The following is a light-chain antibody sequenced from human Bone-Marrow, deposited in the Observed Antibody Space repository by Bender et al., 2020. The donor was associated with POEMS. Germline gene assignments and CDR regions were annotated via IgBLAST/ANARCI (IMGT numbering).Light chain of an antibody. V-gene: IGLV3-1*01. CDR3: AAWDDRLNGWV. CDR1: KLGDRH. Sequence: SYEVIQPPSVSVSPGQTASITCSGDKLGDRHVCWYQQKPGQSPVLVIYQDTKRPSGVPDRFSGSKSGTSGSLAVSGLLSEDEADYYCAAWDDRLNGWVFGGGTKLTVL. J-gene: IGLJ3*02. CDR2: QDT.